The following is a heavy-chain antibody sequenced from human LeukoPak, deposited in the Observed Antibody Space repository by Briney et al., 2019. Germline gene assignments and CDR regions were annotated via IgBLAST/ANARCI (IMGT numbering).Heavy chain of an antibody. CDR1: GFTFSSYW. CDR3: ARDCSSTRCYRGGFDP. CDR2: INQDGSEK. J-gene: IGHJ5*02. Sequence: GGSLRLSCAASGFTFSSYWMHWVRQAPGKGLEWVANINQDGSEKSYVDSVKGRFTVSRDNTKNSLYLQMNSLRAEDTAVYYCARDCSSTRCYRGGFDPWGQGTLVTVSS. V-gene: IGHV3-7*01. D-gene: IGHD2-2*02.